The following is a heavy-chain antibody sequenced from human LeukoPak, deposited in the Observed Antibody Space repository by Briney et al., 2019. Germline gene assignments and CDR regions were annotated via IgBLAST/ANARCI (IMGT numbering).Heavy chain of an antibody. CDR2: IYHSGST. V-gene: IGHV4-38-2*01. D-gene: IGHD6-13*01. CDR3: ARHNIAAAGDWFDP. Sequence: PSETLSLTCAVSGYPISSGYYWGWIRQPPGKGLEWIGSIYHSGSTYYNPSLKSRVTISVDTSKNQFSLKLSSVTAADTAVYYCARHNIAAAGDWFDPRGQGTLVTVSS. J-gene: IGHJ5*02. CDR1: GYPISSGYY.